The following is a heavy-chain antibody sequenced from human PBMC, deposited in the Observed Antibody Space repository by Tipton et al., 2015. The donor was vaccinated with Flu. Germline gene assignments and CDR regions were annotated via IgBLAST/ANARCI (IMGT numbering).Heavy chain of an antibody. CDR1: GGSFSGYY. Sequence: TLSPTCAVYGGSFSGYYWSWVRQPPGKGLEWIGEINHSGSTNYNPSLKSRVTISVDTSKNQFSLKLSSVTAADTAVYYCARGLGVVVAVAFDIWGQGTMVTVSS. CDR3: ARGLGVVVAVAFDI. D-gene: IGHD2-15*01. V-gene: IGHV4-34*01. CDR2: INHSGST. J-gene: IGHJ3*02.